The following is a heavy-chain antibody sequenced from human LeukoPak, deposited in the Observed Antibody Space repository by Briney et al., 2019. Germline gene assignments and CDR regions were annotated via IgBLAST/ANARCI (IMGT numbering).Heavy chain of an antibody. Sequence: GGSLRLSCAASGFTFRSYAMSWVRQAPWKGLDWVSAISSGGDATYYADSVKGRFTISRDNSKNTVYLQVNSLRDEDTAVYYCARDLEAANTYYFDYWGQGTMVTVSS. CDR3: ARDLEAANTYYFDY. CDR1: GFTFRSYA. D-gene: IGHD6-13*01. CDR2: ISSGGDAT. V-gene: IGHV3-23*01. J-gene: IGHJ4*02.